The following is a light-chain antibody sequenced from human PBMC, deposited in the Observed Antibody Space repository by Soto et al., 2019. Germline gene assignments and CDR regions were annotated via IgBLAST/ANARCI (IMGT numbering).Light chain of an antibody. Sequence: IVFTQCPCTVSLSQEERATLSCRASQTVSSNYLAWCQQRPGQAPRLLIHDASNRATGTPARFSGSGSGTDFTLTISSLEPEDSAVYYCQQRYHWQTFGGGTKVDNK. V-gene: IGKV3D-20*02. J-gene: IGKJ4*01. CDR3: QQRYHWQT. CDR1: QTVSSNY. CDR2: DAS.